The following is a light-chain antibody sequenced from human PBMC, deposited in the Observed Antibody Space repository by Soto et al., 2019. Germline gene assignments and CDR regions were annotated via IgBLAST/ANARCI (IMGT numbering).Light chain of an antibody. CDR3: TSFAPGRIYV. J-gene: IGLJ1*01. CDR1: SSDIGAYDL. CDR2: EVS. V-gene: IGLV2-14*03. Sequence: QSALTQPASVSGCRGQSITISCSGTSSDIGAYDLVSWYQQHPGRAPKLIIYEVSHRFSGLSYRFSGSKSGNTASLTISGLQAEAEGDYYSTSFAPGRIYVFGSGTNVA.